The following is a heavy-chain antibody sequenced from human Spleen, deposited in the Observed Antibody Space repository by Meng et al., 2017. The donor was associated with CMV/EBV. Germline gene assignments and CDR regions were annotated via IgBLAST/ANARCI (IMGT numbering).Heavy chain of an antibody. D-gene: IGHD3-22*01. Sequence: QRQLRQAGPGLVKLSGTLALPCTVSGGSISSCSYYWGWLRQPPGKGLEWIGSIYYSGSTYYNPSLKSRVTISVDTSKNQFSLKLSSVTAADTAVYYCARDADYYDSSRDYWGQGTLVTVSS. CDR3: ARDADYYDSSRDY. V-gene: IGHV4-39*07. CDR1: GGSISSCSYY. CDR2: IYYSGST. J-gene: IGHJ4*02.